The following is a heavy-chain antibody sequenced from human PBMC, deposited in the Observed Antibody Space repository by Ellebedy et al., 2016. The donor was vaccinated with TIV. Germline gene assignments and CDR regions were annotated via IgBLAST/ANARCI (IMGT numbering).Heavy chain of an antibody. Sequence: LSLTCSASGFTVGNNFMSWVRQAPGKGPELVSLFYSGGSTDYADSVKGRFTISRDSSKNTLYLQMNSLRAEDTAMYYCARKTDTGTSGDYWGQGTPVTVSS. CDR1: GFTVGNNF. CDR3: ARKTDTGTSGDY. V-gene: IGHV3-53*01. D-gene: IGHD1-1*01. CDR2: FYSGGST. J-gene: IGHJ4*02.